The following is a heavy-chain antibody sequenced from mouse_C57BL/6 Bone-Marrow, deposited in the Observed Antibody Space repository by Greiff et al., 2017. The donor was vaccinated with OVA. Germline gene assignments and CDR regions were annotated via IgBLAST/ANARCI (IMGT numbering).Heavy chain of an antibody. CDR1: GYTFTSYW. D-gene: IGHD1-1*01. CDR2: IDPSDSYT. CDR3: ARGVYYYGSSYWYFDV. V-gene: IGHV1-69*01. Sequence: QVQLQQSGAELVMPGASVKLSCKASGYTFTSYWMHWVKQRPGQGLEWIGEIDPSDSYTNYNQKFKGKSTLTVDKSSSTAYMQLSSLTSEDSAVYYCARGVYYYGSSYWYFDVWGTGTTVTVSS. J-gene: IGHJ1*03.